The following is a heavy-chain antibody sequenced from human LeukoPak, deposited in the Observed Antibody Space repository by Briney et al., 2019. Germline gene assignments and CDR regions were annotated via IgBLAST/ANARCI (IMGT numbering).Heavy chain of an antibody. Sequence: SVKVSCKASGGTFSSYAISWVRQAPGQGLEWMGGIIPIFGTANYAQKFQGRVTITADESTSTAYMELSSLRSEDTAVYYCAKTPGGILDCSSTSCYGPPGNYDQYGRDVGAKGPRFPVSS. D-gene: IGHD2-2*01. CDR2: IIPIFGTA. V-gene: IGHV1-69*01. CDR1: GGTFSSYA. CDR3: AKTPGGILDCSSTSCYGPPGNYDQYGRDV. J-gene: IGHJ6*04.